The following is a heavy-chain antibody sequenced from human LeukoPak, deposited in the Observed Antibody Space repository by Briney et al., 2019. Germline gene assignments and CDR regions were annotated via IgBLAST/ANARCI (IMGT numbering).Heavy chain of an antibody. D-gene: IGHD4-17*01. J-gene: IGHJ4*02. CDR2: IYRSGST. V-gene: IGHV4-30-2*01. Sequence: SETLSLTCAVSGGSISSGGYSWSWIRQPPGKGLEWIGYIYRSGSTYYNPSLKSRVTISVDRSKNQFSLKLSSVTAADTAVYYCASKTTAFDYWGQGTLVTVSS. CDR1: GGSISSGGYS. CDR3: ASKTTAFDY.